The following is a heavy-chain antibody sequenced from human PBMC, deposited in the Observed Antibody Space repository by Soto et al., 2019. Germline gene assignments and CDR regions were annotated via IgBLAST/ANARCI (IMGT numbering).Heavy chain of an antibody. V-gene: IGHV1-69*13. D-gene: IGHD3-3*01. CDR3: ARDFRPNYDFWSGYSDY. CDR2: IIPIFGTA. CDR1: GGTFSSYA. Sequence: SVKGSCKASGGTFSSYAISWVRQAPGQGLEWMGGIIPIFGTANYAQKFQGRVTITADESTSTAYMELSSLRSEDTAVYYCARDFRPNYDFWSGYSDYWCQGKLGTASS. J-gene: IGHJ4*02.